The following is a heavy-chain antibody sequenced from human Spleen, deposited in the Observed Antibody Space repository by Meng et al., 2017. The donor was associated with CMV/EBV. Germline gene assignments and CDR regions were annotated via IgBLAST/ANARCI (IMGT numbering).Heavy chain of an antibody. D-gene: IGHD1-26*01. CDR3: ARGPRIVGTSWFDP. CDR1: GFSFSDSE. Sequence: GGSLRLSCAASGFSFSDSEMNWIRQAPGKGLEWISHISSGGSTIYYADSVKGRFTISRDNARNSLYLQMNSLRVEDTAVYYCARGPRIVGTSWFDPWGQGTLVTVSS. CDR2: ISSGGSTI. J-gene: IGHJ5*02. V-gene: IGHV3-48*03.